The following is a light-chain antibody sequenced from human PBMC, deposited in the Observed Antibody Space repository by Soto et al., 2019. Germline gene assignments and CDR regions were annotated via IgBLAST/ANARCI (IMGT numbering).Light chain of an antibody. CDR3: QQYNNLPV. CDR1: QGVSSD. V-gene: IGKV3-15*01. Sequence: EIVWTQSPATLSVSPWERASLSCRASQGVSSDLAWYQQKPGQAPRLLIHGASARATGIPARFTGSGSGTEFTLTISSLQSEDFAVYYCQQYNNLPVVGGGGKAAI. J-gene: IGKJ4*01. CDR2: GAS.